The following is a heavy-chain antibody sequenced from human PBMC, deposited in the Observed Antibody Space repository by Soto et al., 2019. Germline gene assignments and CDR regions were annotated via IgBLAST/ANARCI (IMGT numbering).Heavy chain of an antibody. CDR2: INHSGST. CDR3: ARGRGTYYDFWSGYYRGLYYFDY. D-gene: IGHD3-3*01. V-gene: IGHV4-34*01. CDR1: GGSFSGYY. Sequence: LSLTRAVYGGSFSGYYWSWIRQPPGKGLEWIGEINHSGSTNYNPSLKSRVTISVDTSKNQFSLKLSSVTAADTAVYYCARGRGTYYDFWSGYYRGLYYFDYWGQGTLVTVSS. J-gene: IGHJ4*02.